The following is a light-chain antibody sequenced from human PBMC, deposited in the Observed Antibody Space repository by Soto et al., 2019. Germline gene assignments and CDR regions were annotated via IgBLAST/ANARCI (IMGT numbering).Light chain of an antibody. CDR2: KAS. Sequence: DIQMSQSPSTLSGSVGDRVTITFRASQTISSWLAWYQQKPGKAPKLLIYKASTLKSGVPSRFSGSGSGTEFTLTISSLQPDDFATYSCQHYNSYSEAFGQGTKVDIK. V-gene: IGKV1-5*03. CDR3: QHYNSYSEA. CDR1: QTISSW. J-gene: IGKJ1*01.